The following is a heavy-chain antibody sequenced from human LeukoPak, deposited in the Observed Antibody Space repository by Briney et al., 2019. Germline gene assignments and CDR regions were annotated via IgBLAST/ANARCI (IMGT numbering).Heavy chain of an antibody. CDR3: ARDLRYRYGGNSEGGY. J-gene: IGHJ4*02. CDR2: IYTSGST. V-gene: IGHV4-61*02. D-gene: IGHD4-23*01. Sequence: PSETLSLTCTVSGGSISSGSYYWSWIRQPAGKGLEWIGRIYTSGSTNYNPSLKSRVTISVDTSKNQFSLKLSSVTAADTAVYYCARDLRYRYGGNSEGGYWGQGTLVTVSS. CDR1: GGSISSGSYY.